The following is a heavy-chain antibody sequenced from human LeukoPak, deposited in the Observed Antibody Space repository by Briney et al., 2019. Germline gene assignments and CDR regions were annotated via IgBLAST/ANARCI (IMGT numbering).Heavy chain of an antibody. D-gene: IGHD3-3*01. Sequence: GGSLRLSCAASGFDFSSNWMHWVRHAPGQGLVWVTRIKGDGISTNYADSVKGRFTISRDIAKNTLYLQMNSLRAEDTGVYYCAKDHYWSIDYWGRGTLVTVSS. CDR3: AKDHYWSIDY. J-gene: IGHJ4*02. V-gene: IGHV3-74*01. CDR2: IKGDGIST. CDR1: GFDFSSNW.